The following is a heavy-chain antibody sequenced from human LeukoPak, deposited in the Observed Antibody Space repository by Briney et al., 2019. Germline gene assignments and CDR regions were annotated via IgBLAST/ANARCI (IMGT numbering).Heavy chain of an antibody. CDR2: IYSGGST. V-gene: IGHV3-66*01. J-gene: IGHJ3*02. CDR1: GFTVSSNY. CDR3: AETGYSSGWLDAFDI. Sequence: GGSLRLSCAASGFTVSSNYMSWVRQAPGKELEWVSVIYSGGSTYYADSVKGRFTISRDNSKNTLYLQMNSLRAEDTAVYYCAETGYSSGWLDAFDIWGQGTMVTVSS. D-gene: IGHD6-19*01.